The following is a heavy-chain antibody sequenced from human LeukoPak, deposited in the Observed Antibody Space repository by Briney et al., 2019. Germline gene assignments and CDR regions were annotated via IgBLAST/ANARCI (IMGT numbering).Heavy chain of an antibody. CDR3: ARGWDSSSSFDY. CDR1: GYTFTSYY. D-gene: IGHD6-6*01. CDR2: IIPIFGTA. J-gene: IGHJ4*02. Sequence: ASVKVSCKASGYTFTSYYMHWVRQAPGQGLEWMGGIIPIFGTANYAQKFQGRVTITTDESTSTAYMELSSLRSEDTAVYYCARGWDSSSSFDYWGQGTLVTVSS. V-gene: IGHV1-69*05.